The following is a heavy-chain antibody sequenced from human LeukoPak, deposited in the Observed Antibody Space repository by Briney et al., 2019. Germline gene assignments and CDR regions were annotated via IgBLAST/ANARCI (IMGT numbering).Heavy chain of an antibody. J-gene: IGHJ4*02. CDR1: GFTFSSYE. CDR2: ISSSGSTI. D-gene: IGHD6-13*01. V-gene: IGHV3-48*03. Sequence: GGSLRLSYAASGFTFSSYEMNWVRQAPGKGLGWVSYISSSGSTIYYADSVKGRFTISRDNAKNSLYLQMNSLRAEDTAVYYCARDEGLAAAGTFDYWGQGTLVTVSS. CDR3: ARDEGLAAAGTFDY.